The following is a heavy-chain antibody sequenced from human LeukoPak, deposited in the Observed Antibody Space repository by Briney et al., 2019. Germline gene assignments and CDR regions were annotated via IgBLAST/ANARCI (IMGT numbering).Heavy chain of an antibody. CDR2: IFSRSESI. J-gene: IGHJ4*02. D-gene: IGHD1-7*01. Sequence: GGSLRLSCAASGFNFGAYTINWVRQAPGKGPEWVSSIFSRSESILYADSVKGRFTISRDNAKNLLYMQMDSLRVEDTAVYYCARDYWWNYDYWGQGTLVTVSS. CDR3: ARDYWWNYDY. CDR1: GFNFGAYT. V-gene: IGHV3-21*06.